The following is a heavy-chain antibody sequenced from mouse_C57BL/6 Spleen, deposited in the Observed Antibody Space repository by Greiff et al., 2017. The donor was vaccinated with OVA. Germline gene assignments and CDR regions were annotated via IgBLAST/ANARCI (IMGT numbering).Heavy chain of an antibody. D-gene: IGHD2-5*01. CDR3: TTGGYSNRFAY. CDR2: IDPENGDT. J-gene: IGHJ3*01. CDR1: GFNIKDDY. Sequence: EVQLQQSGAELVRPGASVKLSCTASGFNIKDDYMHWVKQRPEQGLEWIGWIDPENGDTEYASKFQGKATITADTSSNTAYLQLSSLTSEDTAVYYCTTGGYSNRFAYWGQATLVTVSA. V-gene: IGHV14-4*01.